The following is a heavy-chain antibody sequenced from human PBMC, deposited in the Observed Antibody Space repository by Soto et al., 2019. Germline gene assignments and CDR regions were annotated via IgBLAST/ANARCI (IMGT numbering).Heavy chain of an antibody. Sequence: EVQLVESGGGLVQPGRSLRLSCAASGFTFDDYAMHWVRQAPGKGLEWVSGISWNSGSIGYADSVKGRFTISRDNAKNSLYLQMNSLRAEDTALYYCAKDGGSWYDYFDYWGQGTLVTVSS. J-gene: IGHJ4*02. D-gene: IGHD6-13*01. CDR1: GFTFDDYA. CDR3: AKDGGSWYDYFDY. CDR2: ISWNSGSI. V-gene: IGHV3-9*01.